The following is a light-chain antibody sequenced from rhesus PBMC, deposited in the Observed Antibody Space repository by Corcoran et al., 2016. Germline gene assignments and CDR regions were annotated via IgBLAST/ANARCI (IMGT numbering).Light chain of an antibody. V-gene: IGKV1-22*01. CDR2: TAF. CDR1: QSICSW. CDR3: QKDNRGPYS. Sequence: DIHMTQSPSPLSAPAGDSVTIPCLASQSICSWLGWYQQKARKAPKLLAYTAFSLQSGVPSRFSCSGSETDLTLTISSLQSEDFATNYCQKDNRGPYSFSQGAKVEIK. J-gene: IGKJ2*01.